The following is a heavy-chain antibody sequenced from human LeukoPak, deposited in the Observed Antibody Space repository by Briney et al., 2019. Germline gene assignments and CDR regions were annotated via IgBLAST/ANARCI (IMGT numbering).Heavy chain of an antibody. CDR2: IWYDGSNK. CDR3: ARVASGDYGMDV. J-gene: IGHJ6*02. Sequence: PGGSLRLSCAASGFTFSSYGMHGVRQAPGKGLEWGAVIWYDGSNKYYADSVKGRFTISRDNSKNTLYLQMNSLRAEDTAVYYCARVASGDYGMDVWGQGTTVTVSS. V-gene: IGHV3-33*01. CDR1: GFTFSSYG.